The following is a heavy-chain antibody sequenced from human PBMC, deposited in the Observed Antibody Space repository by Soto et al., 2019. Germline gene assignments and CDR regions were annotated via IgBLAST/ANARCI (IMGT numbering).Heavy chain of an antibody. CDR3: ARSAAAVTEGVDY. Sequence: GGSLRLSCAASGFTFSSYGMHWVRQAPGKGLEWVAVIWYDGSNKYYADSVKGRFTISRDNSKNTLYLQMNSLRAEDTAVYYCARSAAAVTEGVDYWGQGTLVTVSS. D-gene: IGHD6-13*01. CDR2: IWYDGSNK. CDR1: GFTFSSYG. J-gene: IGHJ4*02. V-gene: IGHV3-33*01.